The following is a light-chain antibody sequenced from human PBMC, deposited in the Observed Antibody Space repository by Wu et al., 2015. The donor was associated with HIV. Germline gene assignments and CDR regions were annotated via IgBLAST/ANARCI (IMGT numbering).Light chain of an antibody. CDR1: QSISSY. CDR3: QKYNTAPWT. Sequence: DIQMTQSPSSLSASVGDRVTITCRASQSISSYLNWYQQKPGKAPKLLIYAASSLHGGVPSRFSASDSGTNFTLTIDSLQPEDVATYYCQKYNTAPWTFGQGTKVEIK. V-gene: IGKV1-39*01. J-gene: IGKJ1*01. CDR2: AAS.